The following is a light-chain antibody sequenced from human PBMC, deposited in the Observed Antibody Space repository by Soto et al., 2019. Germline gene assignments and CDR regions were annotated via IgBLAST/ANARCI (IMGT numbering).Light chain of an antibody. CDR2: DGF. CDR1: QSINNW. V-gene: IGKV1-5*01. Sequence: DIQLTQSPSTLSASVGDRVTITCRASQSINNWLAWYQQKPGKAPKLVVYDGFNLESAVPSRFSGSGFGTEFTLTISSLQPDDSATYYCQQYKRYPRTFGGGTKVEIK. J-gene: IGKJ4*01. CDR3: QQYKRYPRT.